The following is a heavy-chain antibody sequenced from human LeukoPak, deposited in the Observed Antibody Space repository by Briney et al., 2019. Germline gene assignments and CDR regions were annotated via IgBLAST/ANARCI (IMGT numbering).Heavy chain of an antibody. D-gene: IGHD6-13*01. Sequence: GGSLRLSCAASGFTFDDYAMHWVRHAPGKGLEWVSGISWNSGSIAYADSVKGRFTISRDNAKNSLYLQMNILSAEDTALYYCAKDRKYSSSCFDSWGQGTLVTVSS. CDR2: ISWNSGSI. CDR1: GFTFDDYA. V-gene: IGHV3-9*01. CDR3: AKDRKYSSSCFDS. J-gene: IGHJ4*02.